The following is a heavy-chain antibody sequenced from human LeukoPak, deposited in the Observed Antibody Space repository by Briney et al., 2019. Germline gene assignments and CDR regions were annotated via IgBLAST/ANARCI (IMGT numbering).Heavy chain of an antibody. V-gene: IGHV4-59*08. CDR2: IYYSGST. D-gene: IGHD3-10*01. CDR1: GGSISTYY. Sequence: SETLCLTCTVCGGSISTYYWSWIRQRPGKALECIGYIYYSGSTNYNPYIKSRVTISVDTSKNQFSLKLSSVTAADTAVYYCARLQRRWFGEPSDCWGQRTLVT. J-gene: IGHJ4*02. CDR3: ARLQRRWFGEPSDC.